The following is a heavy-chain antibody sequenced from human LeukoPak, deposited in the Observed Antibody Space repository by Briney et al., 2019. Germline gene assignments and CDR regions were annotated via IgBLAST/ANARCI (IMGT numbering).Heavy chain of an antibody. CDR3: TRGTHWFDP. CDR2: ISADNSNT. V-gene: IGHV1-18*01. Sequence: ASVKVSCTASGYTFSDYGITWVRQAPGQGLEWMGRISADNSNTNYAQSFRGRLTMTADTSGNTAYMELRSLRSDDTAVYYCTRGTHWFDPWGQGTLVTVSS. J-gene: IGHJ5*02. CDR1: GYTFSDYG.